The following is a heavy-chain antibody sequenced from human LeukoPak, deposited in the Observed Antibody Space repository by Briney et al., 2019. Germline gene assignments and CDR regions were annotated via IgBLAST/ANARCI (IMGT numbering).Heavy chain of an antibody. V-gene: IGHV3-21*01. CDR3: AKITDPGGKDG. J-gene: IGHJ6*02. CDR1: GFTSSSYS. CDR2: ISSSSSYI. D-gene: IGHD2-21*01. Sequence: GGSLRLSCAASGFTSSSYSMNWVRQAPGKGLGWVSSISSSSSYIYYADSVKGRFTISRDNAKNSLYLQMNSLRAEDTAVYYRAKITDPGGKDGWGQGTTVTVSS.